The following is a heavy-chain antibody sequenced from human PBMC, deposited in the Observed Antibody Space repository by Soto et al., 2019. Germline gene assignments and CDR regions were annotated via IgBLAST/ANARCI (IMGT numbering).Heavy chain of an antibody. V-gene: IGHV3-21*01. J-gene: IGHJ4*02. D-gene: IGHD6-13*01. CDR2: ISSSSSYI. CDR1: GFTFSSYS. Sequence: EVQLVESGGGLVKPGGSLRLSCAASGFTFSSYSMNWVRQAPGKGLEWVSSISSSSSYIYYADSVKGRFTISRDNAKNSLYLQMNSLRAEDTAVYYCARDLVTGYSSSWPVDYWGQGTLVTVSS. CDR3: ARDLVTGYSSSWPVDY.